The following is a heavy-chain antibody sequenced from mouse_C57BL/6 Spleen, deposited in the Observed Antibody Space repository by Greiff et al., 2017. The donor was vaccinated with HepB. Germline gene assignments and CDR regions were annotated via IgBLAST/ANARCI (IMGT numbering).Heavy chain of an antibody. V-gene: IGHV1-42*01. J-gene: IGHJ2*01. CDR2: INPSTGGT. CDR3: ARERGRNLLTTVFFDY. Sequence: VQLKESGPELVKPGASVKISCKASGYSFTGYYMNWVKQSPEKSLEWIGEINPSTGGTTYNQKFKAKATLTVDKSSSTAYMQLKSLTSEDSAVYYCARERGRNLLTTVFFDYWGQGTTLTVSS. CDR1: GYSFTGYY. D-gene: IGHD1-1*01.